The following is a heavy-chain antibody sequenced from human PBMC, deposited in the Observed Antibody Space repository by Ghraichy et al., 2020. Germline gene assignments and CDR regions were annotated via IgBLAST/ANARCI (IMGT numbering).Heavy chain of an antibody. D-gene: IGHD4-17*01. CDR3: ATEVVGDDYGDEGYDP. J-gene: IGHJ5*02. CDR1: GFTFSSYS. V-gene: IGHV3-21*01. CDR2: ISSSSSYI. Sequence: GGSLRLSCAASGFTFSSYSMNWVRQAPGKGLEWVSSISSSSSYIYYADSVKGRFTISRDNAKNSLYLQMNSLRAEDTAVYYCATEVVGDDYGDEGYDPWGRGTLVTVSS.